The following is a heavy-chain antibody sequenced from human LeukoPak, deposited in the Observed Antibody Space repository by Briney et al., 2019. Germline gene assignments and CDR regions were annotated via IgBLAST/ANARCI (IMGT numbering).Heavy chain of an antibody. Sequence: AGRSLRLSCAASGFTFSSYAMHWVRQAPGKGLEWVAVISYDGSNKYYADSVKGRFTISRDNSKNTLYLQMNSLRAEDTAVYYCARGDSVSSAYYFDYWGQGTLVTVSS. V-gene: IGHV3-30-3*01. CDR2: ISYDGSNK. D-gene: IGHD6-6*01. J-gene: IGHJ4*02. CDR3: ARGDSVSSAYYFDY. CDR1: GFTFSSYA.